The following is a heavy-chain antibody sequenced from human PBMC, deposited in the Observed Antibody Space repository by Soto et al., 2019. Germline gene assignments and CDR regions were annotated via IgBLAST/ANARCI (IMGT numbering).Heavy chain of an antibody. J-gene: IGHJ4*02. V-gene: IGHV3-23*01. D-gene: IGHD6-13*01. CDR3: VKDQSPRAGGGSVGDY. Sequence: PGGSLRLSCATSGFTFTTYSMNWVRQAPGKGLEWVSSISGTGGQTYHADSVKGRFTISRDNSKETLSLQMDSLRAEDTATYFCVKDQSPRAGGGSVGDYWGQGTLVTVSS. CDR2: ISGTGGQT. CDR1: GFTFTTYS.